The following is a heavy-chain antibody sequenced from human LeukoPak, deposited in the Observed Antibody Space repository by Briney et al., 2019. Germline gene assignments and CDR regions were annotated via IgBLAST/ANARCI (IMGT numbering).Heavy chain of an antibody. CDR2: IYHSGST. V-gene: IGHV4-38-2*01. Sequence: GSLRLSCAASGFSFSDAWMSWVRQIPGKGLEWIGSIYHSGSTYYNPSLKSRVTISVDTSKNQFSLKLSSVTAADTAVYYCARTEGYYLVLDAFDIWGQGTMVTVSS. J-gene: IGHJ3*02. CDR1: GFSFSDAW. CDR3: ARTEGYYLVLDAFDI. D-gene: IGHD3-22*01.